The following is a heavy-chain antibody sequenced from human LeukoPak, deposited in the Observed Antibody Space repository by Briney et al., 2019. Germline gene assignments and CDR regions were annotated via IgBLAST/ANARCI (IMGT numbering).Heavy chain of an antibody. CDR2: IYYSGST. D-gene: IGHD5-12*01. V-gene: IGHV4-59*01. CDR3: ARGGYHDKEAFDI. CDR1: GGSISSYY. Sequence: PSETLSLTCTVSGGSISSYYWSWIRQPPGKGLEWIGYIYYSGSTNYNPSLKSRVTISVDTSNNQFSLKLSSVTAADTAVYYCARGGYHDKEAFDIWGQGTVVTVSS. J-gene: IGHJ3*02.